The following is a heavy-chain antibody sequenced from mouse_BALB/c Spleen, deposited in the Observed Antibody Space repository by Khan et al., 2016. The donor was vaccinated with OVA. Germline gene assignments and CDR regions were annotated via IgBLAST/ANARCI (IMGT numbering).Heavy chain of an antibody. CDR1: GYSFTSYW. Sequence: QVQLQQSGAELARPGASVKLSCKASGYSFTSYWMQWVKQRPGQGLEWIGAIYPGDGDTRYTQKFKGKATLTADNSSSTAYMQLSSLASEDSAINDCARGRYGNWYFDVWGAGTTVTVSS. CDR2: IYPGDGDT. D-gene: IGHD2-1*01. V-gene: IGHV1-87*01. J-gene: IGHJ1*01. CDR3: ARGRYGNWYFDV.